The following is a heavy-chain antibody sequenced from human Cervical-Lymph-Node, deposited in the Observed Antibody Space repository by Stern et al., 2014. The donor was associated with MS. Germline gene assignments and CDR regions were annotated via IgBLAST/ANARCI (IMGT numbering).Heavy chain of an antibody. J-gene: IGHJ2*01. V-gene: IGHV5-51*01. CDR1: GYNFTNSW. Sequence: VQLVESGAEVKKPGESLKISCKGSGYNFTNSWIGWVRQMPGKGLEWMGIIYPGDSDTRYSPSFPGRVTLSAVKSTRSAFLELCSLKASDTAMYFCARTVGVTYEADWYFDLWGRGTLVTVSS. D-gene: IGHD1-26*01. CDR3: ARTVGVTYEADWYFDL. CDR2: IYPGDSDT.